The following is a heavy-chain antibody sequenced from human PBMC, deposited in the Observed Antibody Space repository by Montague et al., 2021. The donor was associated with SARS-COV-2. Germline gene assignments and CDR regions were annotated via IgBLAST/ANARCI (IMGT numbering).Heavy chain of an antibody. V-gene: IGHV4-4*07. CDR1: GGSITSYY. CDR2: IYTSGST. CDR3: VGGYGSGSYSS. D-gene: IGHD3-10*01. J-gene: IGHJ4*02. Sequence: SETLSLTCTVSGGSITSYYWSWIWQPARKGLECIWLIYTSGSTNYNPSLKSRVTMSVDTSRKQFSLKLTSVTAADSAAYYCVGGYGSGSYSSWGQGTLVTVSS.